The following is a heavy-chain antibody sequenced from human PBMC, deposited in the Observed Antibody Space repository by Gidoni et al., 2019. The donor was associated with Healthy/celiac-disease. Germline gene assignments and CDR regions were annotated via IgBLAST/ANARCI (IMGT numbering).Heavy chain of an antibody. J-gene: IGHJ4*02. CDR3: AKDLYDILTGYTRPFDY. V-gene: IGHV3-23*04. D-gene: IGHD3-9*01. Sequence: EVQLVASGGGLVQPGGSLRRSCAASGFTFSTYAMSWVRQAPGKGLELVSAISGSGGSTYYADSVKGRFTISRDNSKNALYLQMNSLRAEDTAVYYCAKDLYDILTGYTRPFDYWGQGTLVTVSS. CDR1: GFTFSTYA. CDR2: ISGSGGST.